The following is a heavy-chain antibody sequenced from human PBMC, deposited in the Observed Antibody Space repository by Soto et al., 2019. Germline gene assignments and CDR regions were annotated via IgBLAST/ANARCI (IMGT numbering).Heavy chain of an antibody. CDR2: ISYDGSNK. CDR3: AKDHGVGATYYGMDV. Sequence: GGSLRLSCAASGFTFSSYGMHWVRQAPGKGLEWVAVISYDGSNKYYADSVKGRFTISRDNSKNTLYLQMNSLRAEDTAVYYCAKDHGVGATYYGMDVWGQGTTVTVSS. CDR1: GFTFSSYG. V-gene: IGHV3-30*18. D-gene: IGHD1-26*01. J-gene: IGHJ6*02.